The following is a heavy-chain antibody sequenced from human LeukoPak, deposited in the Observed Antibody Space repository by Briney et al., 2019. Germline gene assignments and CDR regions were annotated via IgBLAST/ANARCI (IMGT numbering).Heavy chain of an antibody. Sequence: GASVKVSCKASGYTFTSYGISWVRQAPGQGLEWMGWISAYNGNTNYAQKLQGRVTMTTDTSTSTAYMELSSVRTDDTAVYYCARLGLGYSSSSYHDYWGQGTLVIVSS. D-gene: IGHD6-6*01. CDR3: ARLGLGYSSSSYHDY. J-gene: IGHJ4*02. V-gene: IGHV1-18*01. CDR2: ISAYNGNT. CDR1: GYTFTSYG.